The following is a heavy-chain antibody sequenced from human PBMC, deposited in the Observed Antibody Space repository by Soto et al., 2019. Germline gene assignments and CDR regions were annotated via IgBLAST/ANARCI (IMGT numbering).Heavy chain of an antibody. CDR2: IYYSGST. D-gene: IGHD3-9*01. V-gene: IGHV4-31*03. J-gene: IGHJ6*02. Sequence: ASETLSLTCTVSGGSISSGGYYWSWIRQHPGKGLEWIGYIYYSGSTYYNPSLKSRVTISVDTSKNQFSLKLSSVTAADTAVYYCARDSTYYGILTGPHLPLYGMDVWGQGTTVTVSS. CDR1: GGSISSGGYY. CDR3: ARDSTYYGILTGPHLPLYGMDV.